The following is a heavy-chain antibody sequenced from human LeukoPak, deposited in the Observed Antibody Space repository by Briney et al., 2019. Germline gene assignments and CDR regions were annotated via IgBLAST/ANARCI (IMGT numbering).Heavy chain of an antibody. Sequence: ASVRVSCKASGYTFTSFGINWGGRAPGQGLGGMGWFGAYNGNTNYAQKLQGRVTMTTDTSTSTAYMELRSLRSDDTAVYYCARDRSQGYFDWLLSNTNAFDVWGQGTMVTVSS. V-gene: IGHV1-18*01. CDR2: FGAYNGNT. J-gene: IGHJ3*01. CDR1: GYTFTSFG. D-gene: IGHD3-9*01. CDR3: ARDRSQGYFDWLLSNTNAFDV.